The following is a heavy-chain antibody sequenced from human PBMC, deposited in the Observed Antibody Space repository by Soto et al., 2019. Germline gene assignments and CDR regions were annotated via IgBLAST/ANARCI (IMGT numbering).Heavy chain of an antibody. CDR3: ARGLRSYYSDY. V-gene: IGHV4-61*01. CDR1: GGSVSSGSYY. D-gene: IGHD1-26*01. J-gene: IGHJ4*02. CDR2: IYYSGST. Sequence: SETLSLTCTVSGGSVSSGSYYWSWIRQPPGKGLEWIGYIYYSGSTNYNPSLKSRVTISVDTSKNQFSLKLSSVTAADTAVYYCARGLRSYYSDYWGQGTLVTVSS.